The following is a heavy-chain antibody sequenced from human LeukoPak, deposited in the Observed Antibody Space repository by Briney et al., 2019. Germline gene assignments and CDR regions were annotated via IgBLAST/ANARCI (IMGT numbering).Heavy chain of an antibody. D-gene: IGHD1-26*01. CDR3: ARSRAFNSGAFDP. J-gene: IGHJ5*02. Sequence: SETLSLTCTVSGGSVSSASYWTWLRQPPGKGVEWIAHIYNGVNTNYNPSLKSRVTISVDTSKNQFSLRLNSVTAADTAVYYCARSRAFNSGAFDPWGQGSLVTVSS. V-gene: IGHV4-61*01. CDR1: GGSVSSASY. CDR2: IYNGVNT.